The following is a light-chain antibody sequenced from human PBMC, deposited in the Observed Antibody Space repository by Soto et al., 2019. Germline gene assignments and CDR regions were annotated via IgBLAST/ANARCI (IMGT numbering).Light chain of an antibody. CDR2: KAS. CDR1: QSISSW. J-gene: IGKJ4*01. V-gene: IGKV1-5*03. CDR3: QQYGFSLT. Sequence: DIQMTQSPSTLSASVGDRVAITCRASQSISSWLAWYQQKPGKAPKLLIQKASTLESGVPSRFSGSASGTEFTLTISSLQPDDFATYYCQQYGFSLTFGGGTKVEIK.